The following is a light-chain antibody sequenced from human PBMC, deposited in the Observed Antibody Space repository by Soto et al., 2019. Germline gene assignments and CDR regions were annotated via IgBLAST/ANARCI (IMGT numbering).Light chain of an antibody. J-gene: IGKJ4*01. Sequence: EIVMTQSPGTLSVSPGGRATLSCRASQSVGNNLAWYQQKPGQAPRLLIYAASSRATGISARFTGSGSGTEFTLTVDSLQSEDFAVYFCQQYSHWPLTFGGGTKVDIK. CDR1: QSVGNN. V-gene: IGKV3-15*01. CDR3: QQYSHWPLT. CDR2: AAS.